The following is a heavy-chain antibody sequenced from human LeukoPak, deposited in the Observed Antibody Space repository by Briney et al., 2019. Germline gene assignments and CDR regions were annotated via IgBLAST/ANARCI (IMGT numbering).Heavy chain of an antibody. J-gene: IGHJ4*02. CDR1: GFTFSTYC. CDR3: ARDSGLTTVTTYWDH. V-gene: IGHV3-7*05. D-gene: IGHD4-17*01. Sequence: GGSLRLSRAASGFTFSTYCMSWVRQAPGKGLEWVANIKQDGSEKYYVDSVKGRFTISRDNAKNSLYLQMNSLRVEDTAVYYCARDSGLTTVTTYWDHWGQGTLVTVSS. CDR2: IKQDGSEK.